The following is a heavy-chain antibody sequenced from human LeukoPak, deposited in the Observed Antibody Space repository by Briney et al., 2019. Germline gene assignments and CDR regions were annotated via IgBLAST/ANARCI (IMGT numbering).Heavy chain of an antibody. V-gene: IGHV4-61*02. J-gene: IGHJ3*02. CDR2: IYTSGST. CDR1: GGSISSGSYY. D-gene: IGHD3-22*01. CDR3: AREKKYYDSSGYDAFDI. Sequence: SEILSLTCTVSGGSISSGSYYWSWIRQPAGKGLEWIGRIYTSGSTNYNPSLKSRVTISVDTSKNQFSLKLSSVTAADTAVYYCAREKKYYDSSGYDAFDIWGQGTMVTVSS.